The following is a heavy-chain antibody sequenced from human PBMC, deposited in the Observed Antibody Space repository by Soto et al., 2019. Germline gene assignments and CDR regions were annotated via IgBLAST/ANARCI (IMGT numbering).Heavy chain of an antibody. CDR2: ISAYNGST. J-gene: IGHJ5*02. CDR1: GYTFTSYG. Sequence: ASVKVSCKASGYTFTSYGISWVRQAPGQGLEWMGWISAYNGSTNYAQKLQGRVTMTTDTSTSTAYMELRSLRSDDTAVYYCARGRIVGATSPWVTWGQGTLVTVSS. D-gene: IGHD1-26*01. CDR3: ARGRIVGATSPWVT. V-gene: IGHV1-18*01.